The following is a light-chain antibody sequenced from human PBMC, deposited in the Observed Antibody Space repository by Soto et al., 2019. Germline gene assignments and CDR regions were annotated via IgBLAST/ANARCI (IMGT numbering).Light chain of an antibody. J-gene: IGLJ2*01. CDR1: TGDVTSGHW. Sequence: QAVVTQEPSLTVSPGGTVTLTCGSSTGDVTSGHWPYLFQQKPGQAPRTLIFDTSRKHSWTPARFSGSLLGGKAALTLSGAQPEDEADYYCMLSYTGARPVVFGGGTKLTVL. CDR3: MLSYTGARPVV. CDR2: DTS. V-gene: IGLV7-46*01.